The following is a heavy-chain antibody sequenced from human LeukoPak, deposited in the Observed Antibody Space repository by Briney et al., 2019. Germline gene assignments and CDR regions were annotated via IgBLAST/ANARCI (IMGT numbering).Heavy chain of an antibody. J-gene: IGHJ4*02. Sequence: ASVKVSCKASGYTFTGYYMHWVRQAPGQGLEWMGWINPNSGGTNYAQKFQGRATMTRDTSISTAYMELSRLRSDDTAVYYCVRDAYDSSGYYIDYWGQGTLVTVSS. CDR2: INPNSGGT. V-gene: IGHV1-2*02. CDR1: GYTFTGYY. CDR3: VRDAYDSSGYYIDY. D-gene: IGHD3-22*01.